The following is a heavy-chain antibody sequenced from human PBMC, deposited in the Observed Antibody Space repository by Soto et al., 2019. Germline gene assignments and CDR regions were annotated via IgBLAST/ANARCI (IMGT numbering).Heavy chain of an antibody. CDR1: GGTFSSYA. D-gene: IGHD5-12*01. Sequence: ASVKVSCKASGGTFSSYAISWVRQAPGQGLEWMGGIIPIFGTANYAQKFQGRVTITADESTSTAYMELSSLRPEDTAIYYCAREQGSGFYRVADFWGQGTPVTVSS. CDR2: IIPIFGTA. J-gene: IGHJ4*02. CDR3: AREQGSGFYRVADF. V-gene: IGHV1-69*13.